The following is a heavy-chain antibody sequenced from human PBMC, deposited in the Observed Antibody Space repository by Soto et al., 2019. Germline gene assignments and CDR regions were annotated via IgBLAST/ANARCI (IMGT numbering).Heavy chain of an antibody. D-gene: IGHD1-26*01. J-gene: IGHJ2*01. Sequence: QVQLVQSGAEVKKPGASVKVSCKASGYTFTNYAMHWVRQAPGQRLEWMGWINAGNGNTKYSQKFQGPVTITRDTSASTAYRELSSLRSEDTAVYYCARGGSLYWYFDLWGRGTLVTVSS. CDR1: GYTFTNYA. V-gene: IGHV1-3*01. CDR2: INAGNGNT. CDR3: ARGGSLYWYFDL.